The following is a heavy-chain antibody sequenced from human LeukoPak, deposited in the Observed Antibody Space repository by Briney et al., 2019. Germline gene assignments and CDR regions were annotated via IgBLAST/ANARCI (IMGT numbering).Heavy chain of an antibody. V-gene: IGHV3-73*01. D-gene: IGHD4-17*01. Sequence: GGSLRLSCAASGFSFSGSAMHWVRRASGKGLEWVGRIRSKAKNYATAYAASVKGRFTISRDDSKNTAYLQMNSLITEDTAVYFCTRPSDGDYVGFDYWGQGTLVTVSS. CDR2: IRSKAKNYAT. CDR1: GFSFSGSA. J-gene: IGHJ4*02. CDR3: TRPSDGDYVGFDY.